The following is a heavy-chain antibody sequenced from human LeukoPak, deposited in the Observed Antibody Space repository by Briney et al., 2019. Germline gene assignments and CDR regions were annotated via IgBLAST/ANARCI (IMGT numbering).Heavy chain of an antibody. J-gene: IGHJ4*02. Sequence: PGGSLRLSCAASGFTFSDYYMSWIRQAPGKGLEWVSYISSSGSAIYYADSVKGRFTISRDNAKNSLYLQMNSLRAEDTAVYYCAREPYEYSSSEVSWWGQGALVTVSS. V-gene: IGHV3-11*04. CDR1: GFTFSDYY. CDR2: ISSSGSAI. CDR3: AREPYEYSSSEVSW. D-gene: IGHD6-6*01.